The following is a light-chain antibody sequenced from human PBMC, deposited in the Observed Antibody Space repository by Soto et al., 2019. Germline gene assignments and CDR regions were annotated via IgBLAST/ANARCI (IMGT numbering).Light chain of an antibody. CDR2: EVN. CDR1: KSDVGGYNY. Sequence: QSVLTQPPSASGSPGQSVTISCTGTKSDVGGYNYVSWYQQYPGKAPKLIIYEVNERPSGFPDRFSGSKSGNTASLTVSGLQTADEADYYCSSYAGSNWYVFGTGTKVTVL. CDR3: SSYAGSNWYV. J-gene: IGLJ1*01. V-gene: IGLV2-8*01.